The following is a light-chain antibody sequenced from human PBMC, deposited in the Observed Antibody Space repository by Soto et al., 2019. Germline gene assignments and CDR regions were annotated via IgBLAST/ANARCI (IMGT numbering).Light chain of an antibody. Sequence: EIVLTQSPGTLSLSPGERATLSCRASQSVSSTYLAWCQQKPGQAPRLLIYGASTRATGIPDRFSGSVSGTDFTLTISRLEPEDFAVYYCQQYGSSPRTFGQGTKVDI. CDR1: QSVSSTY. J-gene: IGKJ1*01. CDR2: GAS. V-gene: IGKV3-20*01. CDR3: QQYGSSPRT.